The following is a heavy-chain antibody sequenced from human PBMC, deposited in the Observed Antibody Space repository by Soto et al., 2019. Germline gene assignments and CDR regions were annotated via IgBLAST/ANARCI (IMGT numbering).Heavy chain of an antibody. CDR3: ARIGPSEYSGCRAYYYYYMDV. CDR2: IYYSGST. CDR1: GGSISSSSYY. Sequence: QLQLQESGPGLVKPSETLSLTCTVSGGSISSSSYYWGWIRQPPGQGLEWIGSIYYSGSTYYNPSRKGRVTISVDTSKDQFSRRLSSVTAAATAVYYCARIGPSEYSGCRAYYYYYMDVWGKGTTVTVSS. J-gene: IGHJ6*03. D-gene: IGHD5-12*01. V-gene: IGHV4-39*01.